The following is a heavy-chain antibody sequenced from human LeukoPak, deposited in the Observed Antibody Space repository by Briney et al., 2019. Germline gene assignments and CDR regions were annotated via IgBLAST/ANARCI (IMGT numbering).Heavy chain of an antibody. Sequence: ASVKVSCKASGYTFTGYHMHWVRQAPGQGLEWMGWINPNTGDTNYAQKFQGRVTMTRDTSIDTAYMELSRLKTDDTAVYYCARNTNYFGSGNSFDYWAREPWSPSPQ. V-gene: IGHV1-2*02. CDR1: GYTFTGYH. CDR2: INPNTGDT. D-gene: IGHD3-10*01. J-gene: IGHJ4*02. CDR3: ARNTNYFGSGNSFDY.